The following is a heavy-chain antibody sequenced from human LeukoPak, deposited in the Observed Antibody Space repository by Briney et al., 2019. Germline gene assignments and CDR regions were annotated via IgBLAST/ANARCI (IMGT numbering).Heavy chain of an antibody. Sequence: SETLSLTCTVSGYSISSGYFWGWIRQPPGKGLEWIGVYHVGTTDYNPSLKSRVTISVDRSKNQMSLKLSSVTAADTATYYCARHTGFGRTRAMYYMDVWGKGATVTISS. CDR3: ARHTGFGRTRAMYYMDV. J-gene: IGHJ6*03. CDR2: VYHVGTT. D-gene: IGHD3-10*01. V-gene: IGHV4-38-2*02. CDR1: GYSISSGYF.